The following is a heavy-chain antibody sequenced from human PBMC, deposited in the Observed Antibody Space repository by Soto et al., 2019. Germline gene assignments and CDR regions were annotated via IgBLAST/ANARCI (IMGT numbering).Heavy chain of an antibody. CDR3: ARGETQQQRDY. Sequence: QVQLQESGPGLVKPSGTLSLTCAVSGDSITSDKWWSWIRQPPGKGLQWIGEIYHSGSTKYNPSLKSRVIISVDKSTNQFSLKLSSVTAADTDVYYCARGETQQQRDYWGQGTLVTVSS. J-gene: IGHJ4*02. V-gene: IGHV4-4*02. CDR2: IYHSGST. CDR1: GDSITSDKW. D-gene: IGHD6-13*01.